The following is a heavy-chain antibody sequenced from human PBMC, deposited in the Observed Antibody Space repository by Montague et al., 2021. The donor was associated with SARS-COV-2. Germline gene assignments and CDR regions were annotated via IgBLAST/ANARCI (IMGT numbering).Heavy chain of an antibody. CDR2: FYYSAST. V-gene: IGHV4-39*01. CDR3: ARPHGSGPCSDAFDI. CDR1: GGSISSSSYY. D-gene: IGHD3-10*01. Sequence: SETLSLTCTVSGGSISSSSYYWGWIRQPPGKGLEWIGSFYYSASTYYNPSLKGRVTISVDTSKNQFSVKLSSVTAADTAVYYCARPHGSGPCSDAFDIWGQGTMVTVSS. J-gene: IGHJ3*02.